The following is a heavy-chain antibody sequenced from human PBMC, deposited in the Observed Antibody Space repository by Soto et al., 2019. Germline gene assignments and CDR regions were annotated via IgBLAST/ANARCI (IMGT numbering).Heavy chain of an antibody. V-gene: IGHV1-69*13. Sequence: ASVKVSCKASGGTFSSYAISWVRQAPGQGLEWMGGIIPIFGTANYAQKFQGRVTITADESTSTAYMELSSLRSEDTAVYYCARDRFGDAADYYGSEDYYGMDVWGQGTTVTVSS. J-gene: IGHJ6*02. CDR3: ARDRFGDAADYYGSEDYYGMDV. D-gene: IGHD3-10*01. CDR1: GGTFSSYA. CDR2: IIPIFGTA.